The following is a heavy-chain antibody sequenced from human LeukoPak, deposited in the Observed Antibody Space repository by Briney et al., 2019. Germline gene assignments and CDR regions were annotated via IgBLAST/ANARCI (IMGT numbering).Heavy chain of an antibody. V-gene: IGHV4-39*07. CDR2: MFYSGST. J-gene: IGHJ5*02. D-gene: IGHD2-15*01. CDR3: ARVTSPPNCAGGNCYSGLFDP. CDR1: GAFISSSSYY. Sequence: PSETLSLTCTVSGAFISSSSYYWGWVRQPPGKGLEWIVMMFYSGSTSYNPSLESRVTISVDTSKDQFSLNLSSVTAADTAVYYCARVTSPPNCAGGNCYSGLFDPWGQGTLVTVSS.